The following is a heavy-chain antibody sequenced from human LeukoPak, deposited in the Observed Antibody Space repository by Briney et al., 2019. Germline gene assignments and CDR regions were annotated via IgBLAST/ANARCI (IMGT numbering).Heavy chain of an antibody. J-gene: IGHJ4*02. V-gene: IGHV5-51*01. CDR2: IYPGDSDT. CDR3: ARPTALRGPIDY. Sequence: LKMSCEGSGYSFTSYWFGWVRQMYGKGLEWMGIIYPGDSDTRYSPSFQGQVTISADKSISTAYLQWSSLKASDTAMYYCARPTALRGPIDYWGQGTLVTVSS. CDR1: GYSFTSYW. D-gene: IGHD3-10*01.